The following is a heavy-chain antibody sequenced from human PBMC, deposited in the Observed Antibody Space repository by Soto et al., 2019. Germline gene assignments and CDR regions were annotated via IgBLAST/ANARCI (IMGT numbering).Heavy chain of an antibody. V-gene: IGHV3-23*05. Sequence: GGSLRLSCATSGFTFHDYAMSWVRQAPGKGLEWVSAIAFTGSATYYADSVKGRFTISRDNSKNIVYLQMNSLKTEDTAVYYCVRATYFSDSSGYTRCFDYWGQGTLVTVSS. CDR1: GFTFHDYA. CDR2: IAFTGSAT. J-gene: IGHJ4*02. CDR3: VRATYFSDSSGYTRCFDY. D-gene: IGHD3-22*01.